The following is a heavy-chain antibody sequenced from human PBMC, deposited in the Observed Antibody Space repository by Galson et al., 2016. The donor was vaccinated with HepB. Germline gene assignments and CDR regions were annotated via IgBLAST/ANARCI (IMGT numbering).Heavy chain of an antibody. Sequence: QSGAEVKKPGESLRISCKSFGYTFTDYWIAWVRQMSGKGLEWMGMIYPGDSDVKYSPAFHGQVVMSADPSTNTAYLQWSSVQASDTAIYYCARRFGIMMAVLGYFTGLDVWGPGTSVIVS. CDR1: GYTFTDYW. J-gene: IGHJ6*02. CDR3: ARRFGIMMAVLGYFTGLDV. V-gene: IGHV5-51*01. CDR2: IYPGDSDV. D-gene: IGHD3-3*01.